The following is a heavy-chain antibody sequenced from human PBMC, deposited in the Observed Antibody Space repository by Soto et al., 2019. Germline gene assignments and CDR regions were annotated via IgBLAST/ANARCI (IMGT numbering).Heavy chain of an antibody. Sequence: QLQLQESGSGLVKPSQTLSLTCAVSGGSISSGGYSWSWIRQPPGKGLEWIGYIYHSGSTYYNPSRQTRVTISGDRSKNQFSLKLSSVPAADTAVYYCAAGGGLPRSSWGQGTLVTVSS. J-gene: IGHJ5*02. V-gene: IGHV4-30-2*01. CDR1: GGSISSGGYS. CDR2: IYHSGST. CDR3: AAGGGLPRSS. D-gene: IGHD5-12*01.